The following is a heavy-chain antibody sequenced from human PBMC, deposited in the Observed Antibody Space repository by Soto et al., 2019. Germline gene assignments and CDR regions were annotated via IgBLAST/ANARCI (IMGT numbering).Heavy chain of an antibody. D-gene: IGHD6-13*01. CDR1: GASISKTYYY. J-gene: IGHJ5*02. CDR3: ARPDSLSGTGWFDP. Sequence: PSETLSLTCSVSGASISKTYYYWGWVRQTPEKGLEWIGSVFFSLITYYNPSLESRVTISIDSSQNQFSLKLTSVTAADTAVYYCARPDSLSGTGWFDPWGRGTLVTVSS. CDR2: VFFSLIT. V-gene: IGHV4-39*01.